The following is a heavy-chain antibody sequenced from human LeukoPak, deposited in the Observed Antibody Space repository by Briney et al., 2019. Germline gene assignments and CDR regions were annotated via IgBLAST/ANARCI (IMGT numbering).Heavy chain of an antibody. CDR1: GGTFSSYA. V-gene: IGHV1-69*13. Sequence: ASVKVSCKASGGTFSSYAISWVRQAPGQGLEWMGGIIPIFGTANYAQKFQGRVTITADESTSTAYMELSSLRSEDTAVYYCARWHDSSGYYYYYFGMDVWGQGTPVTVSS. CDR2: IIPIFGTA. D-gene: IGHD3-22*01. J-gene: IGHJ6*02. CDR3: ARWHDSSGYYYYYFGMDV.